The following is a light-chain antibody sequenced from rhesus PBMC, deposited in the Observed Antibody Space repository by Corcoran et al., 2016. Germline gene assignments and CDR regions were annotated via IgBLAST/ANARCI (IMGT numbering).Light chain of an antibody. J-gene: IGKJ4*01. CDR1: QGINKE. V-gene: IGKV1-94*01. CDR3: LQDYTPPPT. CDR2: TAS. Sequence: DIQMTQSPSSLSASVGDRVTVTCRASQGINKELSWYQQKPGKAPPLLIYTASSLQTGVSSRFRGSGSGTDFTLTIPILQPEDVATYYCLQDYTPPPTFGGGTKVEIK.